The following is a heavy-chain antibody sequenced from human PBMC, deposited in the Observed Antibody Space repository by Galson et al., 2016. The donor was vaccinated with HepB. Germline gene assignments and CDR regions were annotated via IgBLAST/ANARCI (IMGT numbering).Heavy chain of an antibody. V-gene: IGHV3-72*01. CDR1: GFTFSDHY. Sequence: SLRLSCAASGFTFSDHYMDWVRQAPGEGLAWVARIRNKANFYTTLYAASVKDRFTISRDDSKRSLFLQMNSLRTEDTAVYYCVQGSTAPAVWGKGTTVTVSS. J-gene: IGHJ6*04. CDR2: IRNKANFYTT. CDR3: VQGSTAPAV. D-gene: IGHD2-2*01.